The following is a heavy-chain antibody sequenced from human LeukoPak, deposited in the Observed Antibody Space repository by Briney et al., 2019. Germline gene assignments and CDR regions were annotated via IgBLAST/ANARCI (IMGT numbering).Heavy chain of an antibody. CDR2: VYYSGST. Sequence: SETLSLTCTVSGGSLSSYYWSWIRQPPGKGLEWIGYVYYSGSTYYNPSLKSRVAISIDTSKNQFSLKLGSVTAADTAMYYCARAPPYYYGSGSLGSYHYGMDVWGQGTTVTVSS. CDR1: GGSLSSYY. D-gene: IGHD3-10*01. J-gene: IGHJ6*02. V-gene: IGHV4-59*01. CDR3: ARAPPYYYGSGSLGSYHYGMDV.